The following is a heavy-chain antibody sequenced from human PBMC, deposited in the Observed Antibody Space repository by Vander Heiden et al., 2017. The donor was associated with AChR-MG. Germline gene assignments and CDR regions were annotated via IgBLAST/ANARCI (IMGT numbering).Heavy chain of an antibody. Sequence: HAQPVESGGGGVQPGRSLRLSFSASGFTFSGYCMHWVRQAPGKGLEWVAVISHDGSNKYYADSVKGRFTISRDNSKNTLYLQMNSLRAEETAVYYCGKDYHIVATFYFDYWGQGTLVTVSS. V-gene: IGHV3-30*18. CDR1: GFTFSGYC. CDR2: ISHDGSNK. D-gene: IGHD5-12*01. J-gene: IGHJ4*02. CDR3: GKDYHIVATFYFDY.